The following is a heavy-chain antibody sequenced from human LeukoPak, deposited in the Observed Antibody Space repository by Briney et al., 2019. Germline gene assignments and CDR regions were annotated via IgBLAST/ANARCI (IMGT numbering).Heavy chain of an antibody. CDR2: IKEDGGEK. CDR3: ARDRSAYQ. CDR1: GFSISRSW. J-gene: IGHJ4*02. V-gene: IGHV3-7*01. D-gene: IGHD3-3*01. Sequence: PGGSLRLSCAASGFSISRSWMSWVRQAPGKGLEWVANIKEDGGEKYYVDPVKGRFTISRDNAKNSLYLQMNSLRAEDTAVYYCARDRSAYQWGQGTLVTVSS.